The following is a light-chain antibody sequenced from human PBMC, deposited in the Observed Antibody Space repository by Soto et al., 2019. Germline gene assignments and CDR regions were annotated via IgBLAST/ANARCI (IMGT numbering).Light chain of an antibody. J-gene: IGKJ4*02. CDR3: QRYSRSGT. CDR2: GAT. V-gene: IGKV3-20*01. CDR1: QSVSNNY. Sequence: EIVLTQSPGTLSLSPGERATLSCRASQSVSNNYVSCYQQKPGPAPRLLIDGATNTATGIPDRCSGSGARTYLTLTSSIEEDEDVALYCYQRYSRSGTFGRGTKVDIK.